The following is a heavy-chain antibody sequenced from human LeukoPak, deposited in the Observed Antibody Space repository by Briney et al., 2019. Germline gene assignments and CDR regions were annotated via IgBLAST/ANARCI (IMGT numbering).Heavy chain of an antibody. D-gene: IGHD5-12*01. J-gene: IGHJ4*02. V-gene: IGHV4-59*11. Sequence: SETLSLTCTVSGGSISNHYWSWIRKPPGEGLESIGHLYYSGNTNYNPSLKSRVPISVGTSKPQFSLKLSSVTAADTALYYCATGRGWLPDYWGQGTLVTVSS. CDR1: GGSISNHY. CDR2: LYYSGNT. CDR3: ATGRGWLPDY.